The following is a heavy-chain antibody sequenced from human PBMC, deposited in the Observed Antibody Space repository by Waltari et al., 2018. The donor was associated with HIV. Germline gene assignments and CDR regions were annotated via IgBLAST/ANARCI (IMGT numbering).Heavy chain of an antibody. J-gene: IGHJ4*02. CDR3: AADYEFSSSMGGD. D-gene: IGHD6-6*01. Sequence: QMQLVQSGPEVKRPGTSVKVSCKASGSTSTTSAVQCVRRAGGQRREWVGWVVFGRGGTNDGRQVRERVAVTRDMSTRTADMGLSSLRCEDTAGYYCAADYEFSSSMGGDWGQGTLVTVSS. CDR1: GSTSTTSA. V-gene: IGHV1-58*01. CDR2: VVFGRGGT.